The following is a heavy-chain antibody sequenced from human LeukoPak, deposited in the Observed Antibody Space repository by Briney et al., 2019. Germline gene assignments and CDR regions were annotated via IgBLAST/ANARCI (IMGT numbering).Heavy chain of an antibody. CDR2: ISYDGSNK. CDR3: ARLSYCGGDCYSEYYYYMDV. Sequence: GRSLRLSCAASGFTFSSYAMHWVRQAPGKGLEWVAVISYDGSNKYYADSVKGRFTISRANAKNSLYLQMNSLRAEDTALYYCARLSYCGGDCYSEYYYYMDVWGKGTTVTVSS. CDR1: GFTFSSYA. J-gene: IGHJ6*03. V-gene: IGHV3-30*07. D-gene: IGHD2-21*02.